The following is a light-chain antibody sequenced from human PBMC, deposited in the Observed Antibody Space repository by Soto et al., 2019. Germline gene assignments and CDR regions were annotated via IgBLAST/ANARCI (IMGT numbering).Light chain of an antibody. CDR1: SSNIGAGYY. V-gene: IGLV1-40*01. CDR3: SSYTSSSTYV. CDR2: GNN. J-gene: IGLJ1*01. Sequence: QSVLTQPPSVSGAPGQRITISCTGSSSNIGAGYYVHWYQQLPGTAPKLLIYGNNNRPSGVSDRFSGAKSGNSASLAISGLQAEDEADYYCSSYTSSSTYVFGTGTKVTVL.